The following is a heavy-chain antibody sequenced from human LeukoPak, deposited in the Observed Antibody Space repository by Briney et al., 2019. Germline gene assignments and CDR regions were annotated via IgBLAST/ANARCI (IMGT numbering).Heavy chain of an antibody. CDR3: AKSPYDSSWSFDY. CDR1: GFTLGNYW. D-gene: IGHD6-13*01. Sequence: GGSLRLSCAASGFTLGNYWMHWVRLAPGKGLMWVSRTNSDGSSTNYADSVKGRFTISRDTTKNTLYLQMDGLRAEDTAVYYCAKSPYDSSWSFDYWGQGTLVTVSS. V-gene: IGHV3-74*01. J-gene: IGHJ4*02. CDR2: TNSDGSST.